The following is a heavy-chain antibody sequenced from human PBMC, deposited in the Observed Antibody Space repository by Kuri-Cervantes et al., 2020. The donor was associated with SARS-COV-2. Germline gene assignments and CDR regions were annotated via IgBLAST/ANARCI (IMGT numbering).Heavy chain of an antibody. CDR1: GGTFSSYA. CDR3: ARSVPKNVLRFLEGGFDY. CDR2: IIPILGIA. D-gene: IGHD3-3*01. Sequence: SVKVSCKASGGTFSSYAISWVRQAPGQGLEWMGRIIPILGIANYAQKFQGRVTITADKSTSTAYMELSSLRSEDTAVYYCARSVPKNVLRFLEGGFDYWGQGTLVTVSS. J-gene: IGHJ4*02. V-gene: IGHV1-69*04.